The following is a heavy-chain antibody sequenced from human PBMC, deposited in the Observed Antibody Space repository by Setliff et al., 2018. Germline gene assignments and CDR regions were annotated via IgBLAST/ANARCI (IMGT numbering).Heavy chain of an antibody. J-gene: IGHJ4*02. Sequence: SETLSLTCTVSGGSISSHYWSWIRQPPGKGLEWIGSIYYSGSTNYNPSLKSRVTISVDTSKNQVSLKLSSVTAADTAVYYCARIHLVVAAIDYWGQGTLVTVSS. CDR1: GGSISSHY. D-gene: IGHD2-15*01. CDR3: ARIHLVVAAIDY. CDR2: IYYSGST. V-gene: IGHV4-59*11.